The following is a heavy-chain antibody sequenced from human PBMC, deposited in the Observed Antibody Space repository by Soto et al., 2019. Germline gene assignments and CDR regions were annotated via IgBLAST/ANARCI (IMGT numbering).Heavy chain of an antibody. V-gene: IGHV3-30*18. D-gene: IGHD4-17*01. CDR1: GFSFSSYG. CDR3: GKYSDYGDHRDWFDP. Sequence: QVQLVESGGGVVYPGRSLRLSCTASGFSFSSYGVHWVRQAPGKGLEWVAVISYHGVNKYYADSVNGRFTISRDNSKNMVFLQMNRLRVEDTAVYYCGKYSDYGDHRDWFDPWGQGTLVTVSS. CDR2: ISYHGVNK. J-gene: IGHJ5*02.